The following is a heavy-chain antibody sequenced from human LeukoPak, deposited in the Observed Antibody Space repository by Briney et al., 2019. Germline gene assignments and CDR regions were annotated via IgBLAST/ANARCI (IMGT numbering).Heavy chain of an antibody. V-gene: IGHV3-30-3*01. CDR3: ARDQGIAARTRYYFDY. CDR1: GFTFSSYA. D-gene: IGHD6-6*01. Sequence: GGSLRLSCAASGFTFSSYAMHWVRQAPGKGLEWVAVISYHGSNKYYADSVKGRFTISRDNSKNTLYLQMNSLRAEDTAVYYCARDQGIAARTRYYFDYWGQGTLVTVSS. CDR2: ISYHGSNK. J-gene: IGHJ4*02.